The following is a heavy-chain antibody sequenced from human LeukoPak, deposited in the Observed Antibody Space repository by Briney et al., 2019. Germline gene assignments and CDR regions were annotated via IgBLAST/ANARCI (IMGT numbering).Heavy chain of an antibody. Sequence: ASVKVSCKASGYTFTSYGISWVRQAPGQGLEWMGWISAYNGNTNYAQKIQGRVTITTDTSKSTAYMELRSLRSDGTAVYYCARDGYCSGGSCFSYYYYGMDVWGQGTTVTVSS. CDR3: ARDGYCSGGSCFSYYYYGMDV. V-gene: IGHV1-18*01. D-gene: IGHD2-15*01. J-gene: IGHJ6*02. CDR2: ISAYNGNT. CDR1: GYTFTSYG.